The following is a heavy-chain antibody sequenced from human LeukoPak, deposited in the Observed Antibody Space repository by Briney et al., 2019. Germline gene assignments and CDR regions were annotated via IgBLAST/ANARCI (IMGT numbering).Heavy chain of an antibody. CDR1: GFTFNTYA. J-gene: IGHJ4*02. CDR3: VKRSRGTFDY. D-gene: IGHD5-24*01. Sequence: PGGSLRLSCAASGFTFNTYATTWVRQAPGKGLEWVSAIGSRADTTDYADSVKGRFTISRDNSKNMLYLQMNGLRAEDTAVYYCVKRSRGTFDYWGQGTLVTVSS. V-gene: IGHV3-23*01. CDR2: IGSRADTT.